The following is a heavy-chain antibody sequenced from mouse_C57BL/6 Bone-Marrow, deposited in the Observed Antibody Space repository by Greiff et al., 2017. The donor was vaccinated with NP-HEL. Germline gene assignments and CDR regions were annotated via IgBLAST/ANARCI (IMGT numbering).Heavy chain of an antibody. CDR1: GFNIKDDY. D-gene: IGHD1-1*01. Sequence: EVKLMESGAELVRPGASVKLSCTASGFNIKDDYMHWVKQRPEQGLEWIGWIDPENGDTEYASKFQGKATLTADTSSNTAYLQLSSLTSEDTAVYYCTRPLYYGSLYAMDYWGQGTSVTVSS. J-gene: IGHJ4*01. V-gene: IGHV14-4*01. CDR2: IDPENGDT. CDR3: TRPLYYGSLYAMDY.